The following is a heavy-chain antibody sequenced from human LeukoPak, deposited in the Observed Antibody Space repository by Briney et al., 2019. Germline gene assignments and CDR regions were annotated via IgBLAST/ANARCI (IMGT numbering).Heavy chain of an antibody. D-gene: IGHD5-18*01. CDR1: GGSFSGYY. J-gene: IGHJ6*03. CDR2: IIHSGST. Sequence: PSETLSLTCAVYGGSFSGYYWSWIRQPPGKGLEWIGEIIHSGSTNYNPSLKSRVTISVDTSKNHFSLRLSYVTAADTAVYYCARTTEGGYTYNYFYYYYMDVWGKGTTVTISS. V-gene: IGHV4-34*12. CDR3: ARTTEGGYTYNYFYYYYMDV.